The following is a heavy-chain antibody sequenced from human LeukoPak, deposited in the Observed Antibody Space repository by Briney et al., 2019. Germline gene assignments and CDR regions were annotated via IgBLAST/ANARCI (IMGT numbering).Heavy chain of an antibody. V-gene: IGHV3-9*01. CDR3: ARGGTDILLEPPAIPFDY. CDR1: GFIFNNYA. CDR2: ISWNSGSI. D-gene: IGHD2-8*01. J-gene: IGHJ4*02. Sequence: GGSLRLSCAGSGFIFNNYAMHWVRQPPGKGLEWVSGISWNSGSIDYADSVKGRFTISRDNAKNSLYLQMNSLRADDTAVYYCARGGTDILLEPPAIPFDYWGQGALVTVSS.